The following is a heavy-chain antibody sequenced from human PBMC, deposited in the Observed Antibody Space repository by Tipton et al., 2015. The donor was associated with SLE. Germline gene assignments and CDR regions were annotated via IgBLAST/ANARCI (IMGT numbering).Heavy chain of an antibody. Sequence: TLSLTCAVYGESFSGYYWTWIRQPPGKGLEWIGEVDPSGSTNYNPSLRSRVTISVDTSKNQFSLKLSSVTAADTAVYYCTRHDYFASGRVYWGQGTLVTVSS. CDR2: VDPSGST. J-gene: IGHJ4*02. CDR1: GESFSGYY. CDR3: TRHDYFASGRVY. V-gene: IGHV4-34*01. D-gene: IGHD3-10*01.